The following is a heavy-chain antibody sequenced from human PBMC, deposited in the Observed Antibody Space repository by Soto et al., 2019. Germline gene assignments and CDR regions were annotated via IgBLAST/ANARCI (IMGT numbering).Heavy chain of an antibody. V-gene: IGHV3-23*01. J-gene: IGHJ4*02. CDR1: GFTFSHYA. Sequence: GGSLRLSCAASGFTFSHYAMSWFRQAPGKGLEWVSAITGSADSTHYADSVEGRFTISRDNSKNTLYLQMSSLRVEDTALYYCAKDRSSGLALPLASWGQGTLVTVSS. CDR3: AKDRSSGLALPLAS. D-gene: IGHD6-19*01. CDR2: ITGSADST.